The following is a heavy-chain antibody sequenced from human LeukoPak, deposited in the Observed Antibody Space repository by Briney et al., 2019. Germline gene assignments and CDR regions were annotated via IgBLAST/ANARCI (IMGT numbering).Heavy chain of an antibody. CDR1: GFTFSSYW. Sequence: GGSLRLSCAASGFTFSSYWMSWVRQAPGKGLEWVANIKQDGGEKYYVDSVKGRFTISRDNAKNSLYLQMNSLRAEDTAVYYCARRAMVRGVYRAPFDYWGQGTLVTVSS. D-gene: IGHD3-10*01. V-gene: IGHV3-7*03. CDR3: ARRAMVRGVYRAPFDY. J-gene: IGHJ4*02. CDR2: IKQDGGEK.